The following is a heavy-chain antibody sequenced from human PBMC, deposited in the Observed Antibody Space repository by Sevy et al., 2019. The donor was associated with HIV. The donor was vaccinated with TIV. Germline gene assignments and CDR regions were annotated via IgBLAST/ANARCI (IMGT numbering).Heavy chain of an antibody. J-gene: IGHJ4*02. V-gene: IGHV1-46*01. CDR2: INPGGGST. D-gene: IGHD3-9*01. CDR3: ARDSDNYDILTGYYPFDY. CDR1: GYTFTSQY. Sequence: ASVKVSCKASGYTFTSQYMHWVRQAPGQGLEWMGIINPGGGSTSYAQKLQGRVTMTRDTSTSTVYMELSSLSSEDTAVYYCARDSDNYDILTGYYPFDYWGQGTLVTVSS.